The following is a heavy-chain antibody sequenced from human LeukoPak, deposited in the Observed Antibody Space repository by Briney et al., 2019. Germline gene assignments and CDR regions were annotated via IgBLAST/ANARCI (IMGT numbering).Heavy chain of an antibody. CDR3: AAPLTLIPY. V-gene: IGHV3-66*01. J-gene: IGHJ4*02. D-gene: IGHD2-21*01. CDR2: IYSGGST. Sequence: GGSLRLSCAASGFTVSGNYMTWVRQVSGKGLEWVSVIYSGGSTYYTDSVQGRFSISRDNSQNTLYLQMNSLRAEDTAVYYCAAPLTLIPYWGQGTLVTVSS. CDR1: GFTVSGNY.